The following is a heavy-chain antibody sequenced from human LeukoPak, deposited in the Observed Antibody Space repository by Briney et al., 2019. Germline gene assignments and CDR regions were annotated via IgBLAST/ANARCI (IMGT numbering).Heavy chain of an antibody. D-gene: IGHD3-22*01. Sequence: RPGGSQRLSCAASGFTFSSYSMNWVRQAPGKGLEWVSSISSSSSYIYYADSVKGRFTISRDNAKNSLYLQMNSLRAEDTAVYYCARKGGGYYYADAFDIWGQGTMVTVSS. CDR2: ISSSSSYI. V-gene: IGHV3-21*01. CDR1: GFTFSSYS. CDR3: ARKGGGYYYADAFDI. J-gene: IGHJ3*02.